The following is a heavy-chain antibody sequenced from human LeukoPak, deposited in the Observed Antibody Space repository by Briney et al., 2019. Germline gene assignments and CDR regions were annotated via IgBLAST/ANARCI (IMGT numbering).Heavy chain of an antibody. V-gene: IGHV3-48*02. CDR3: AKGMGNHFDY. Sequence: PGGSLRLSCAASGFTFSSYGMYWVRQAPGKGLEWVSYISSFSSIIYYADSVKGRFTISRDNVKNSVYLQMNSLRDEDTAVYYCAKGMGNHFDYWGQGALVTVSS. CDR1: GFTFSSYG. J-gene: IGHJ4*02. D-gene: IGHD1-14*01. CDR2: ISSFSSII.